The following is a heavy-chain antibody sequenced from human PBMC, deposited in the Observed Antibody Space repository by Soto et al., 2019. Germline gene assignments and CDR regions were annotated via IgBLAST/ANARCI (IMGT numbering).Heavy chain of an antibody. CDR2: IYYSGST. Sequence: QVQLQESGPGLVKPSETLSLTCTVSGGSISSYYWSWIRQPPGKGLEWIGYIYYSGSTNYNPSLKSRVTISVDTSKNQFSLKLSSVTAADTAAYYCARRYGPGFDYWGQGTLVTVSS. CDR3: ARRYGPGFDY. D-gene: IGHD4-17*01. V-gene: IGHV4-59*08. CDR1: GGSISSYY. J-gene: IGHJ4*02.